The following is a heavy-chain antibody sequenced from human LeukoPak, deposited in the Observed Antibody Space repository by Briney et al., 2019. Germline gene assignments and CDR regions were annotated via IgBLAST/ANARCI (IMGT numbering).Heavy chain of an antibody. J-gene: IGHJ4*02. CDR2: ISSSGSTI. CDR3: ARVQKKYYDYVWGSYRPTPSFDY. Sequence: PGGSLRLSCAASGFTFSSYEMNWVRQAPGKGLEWVSYISSSGSTIYYADSVKGRFTISRDNAKNSLYLQMNSLRAEDTAVYYCARVQKKYYDYVWGSYRPTPSFDYWGQGTLVTVSS. CDR1: GFTFSSYE. V-gene: IGHV3-48*03. D-gene: IGHD3-16*02.